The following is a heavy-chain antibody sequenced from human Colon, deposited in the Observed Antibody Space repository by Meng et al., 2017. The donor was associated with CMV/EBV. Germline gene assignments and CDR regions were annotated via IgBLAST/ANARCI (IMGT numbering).Heavy chain of an antibody. J-gene: IGHJ4*02. Sequence: QVRLVPSGGEVQKPGASVKVSCKASGYTFTSYDINWVRQATGQGLEWMGWMNPNSGNTGYAQKFQGRVTMTRNTSISTAYMELSGLRSEDTAVYYCARENSGYDNRRGFDYWGQGTLVTVSS. CDR3: ARENSGYDNRRGFDY. CDR2: MNPNSGNT. CDR1: GYTFTSYD. V-gene: IGHV1-8*01. D-gene: IGHD5-12*01.